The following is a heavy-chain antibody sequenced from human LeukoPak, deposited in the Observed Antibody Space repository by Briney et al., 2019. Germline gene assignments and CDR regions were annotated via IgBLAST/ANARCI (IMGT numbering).Heavy chain of an antibody. CDR2: IKRDGSEK. Sequence: PGGSLRLSCTASGFTFSSYWLNWVRQTPEKGLEWVANIKRDGSEKVYVDSVKGRFTISRDNAKSSLYLQMSGLRAEDTAVYYCARDPYSSSWSYGMDVWGQGTTVTVSS. D-gene: IGHD6-13*01. V-gene: IGHV3-7*05. J-gene: IGHJ6*02. CDR1: GFTFSSYW. CDR3: ARDPYSSSWSYGMDV.